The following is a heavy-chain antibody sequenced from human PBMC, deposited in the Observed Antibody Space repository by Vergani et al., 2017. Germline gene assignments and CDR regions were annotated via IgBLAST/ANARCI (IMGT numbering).Heavy chain of an antibody. CDR1: GYSISSGYY. Sequence: QVQLQESGPGLVKPSETLSLTCAVSGYSISSGYYWGWIRQPPGKGLEWIGSIHHSGSTYYNPSLKSRVTISVDTSKNQFSLKLSSVTAADTAVYYCAGSRQQLVRGYNWFDPWGQGTLVTVSS. D-gene: IGHD6-13*01. J-gene: IGHJ5*02. CDR3: AGSRQQLVRGYNWFDP. CDR2: IHHSGST. V-gene: IGHV4-38-2*01.